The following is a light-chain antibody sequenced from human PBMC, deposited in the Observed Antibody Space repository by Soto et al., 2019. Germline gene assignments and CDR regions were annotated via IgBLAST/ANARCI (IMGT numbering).Light chain of an antibody. CDR2: DAF. V-gene: IGKV1-33*01. Sequence: DIQMTQSPSSLSASVGDRVTITCQASHDISNCLNWYQQNPGKAPKLLIYDAFNSETGVPSRFSGSGSGTDFTFTISSLQPEDIATYYCQQYENLPLTFGPGTKVDIK. CDR1: HDISNC. CDR3: QQYENLPLT. J-gene: IGKJ3*01.